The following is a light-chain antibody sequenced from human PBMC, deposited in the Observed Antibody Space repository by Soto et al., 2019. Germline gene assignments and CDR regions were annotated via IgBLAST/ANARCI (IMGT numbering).Light chain of an antibody. V-gene: IGKV3-20*01. CDR2: GAS. CDR1: QSVSSSY. J-gene: IGKJ4*01. Sequence: ETVLTQSPGTLSLSPGERATLSCRASQSVSSSYLAWYQQKPGQAPRLLIYGASSRATGIPDRFSGSGSGTDFTLTISRLEPEDFAVYYCHQYGSSPLTFGGGTKVEIK. CDR3: HQYGSSPLT.